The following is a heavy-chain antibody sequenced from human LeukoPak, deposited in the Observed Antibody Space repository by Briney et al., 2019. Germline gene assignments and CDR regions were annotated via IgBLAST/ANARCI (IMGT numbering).Heavy chain of an antibody. CDR3: ARRALAVAGTPNYYYYMDV. CDR2: INESGDT. CDR1: GGSFSGYY. Sequence: KASETLSPTCAVFGGSFSGYYWSWIRQAPGKGLEWIGEINESGDTKYNPSLKSRVTISVDTSKNQFSLNVKSVTAADTAVYYCARRALAVAGTPNYYYYMDVWGKGTTVTVSS. J-gene: IGHJ6*03. V-gene: IGHV4-34*01. D-gene: IGHD6-19*01.